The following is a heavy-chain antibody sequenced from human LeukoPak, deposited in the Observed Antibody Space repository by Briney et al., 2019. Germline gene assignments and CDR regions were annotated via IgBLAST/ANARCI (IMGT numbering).Heavy chain of an antibody. D-gene: IGHD5-24*01. J-gene: IGHJ4*02. V-gene: IGHV1-18*01. Sequence: ASVKVSCKASGYTFTSYGINWVRQAPGQGLEWMGWISAYNGDTNYAQNQGRVTMTTDTSTSTAYMELRSLRSDDTAVYYCARDRDGQDYFDYWGQGTLVTVSS. CDR1: GYTFTSYG. CDR2: ISAYNGDT. CDR3: ARDRDGQDYFDY.